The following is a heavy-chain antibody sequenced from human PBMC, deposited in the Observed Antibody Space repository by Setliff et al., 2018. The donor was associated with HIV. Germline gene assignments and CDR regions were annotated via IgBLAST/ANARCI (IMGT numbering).Heavy chain of an antibody. CDR2: ISWDGGGT. V-gene: IGHV3-43D*04. D-gene: IGHD6-19*01. CDR1: GFTFDDYA. CDR3: AKGYRRSSGWPEYYYYALDV. J-gene: IGHJ6*02. Sequence: LRLSCAASGFTFDDYAMHCVRQAPGKGLEWVSLISWDGGGTYYADSVKGRFTISRDNSKNSLYLQMNSLRAEDTAFYYCAKGYRRSSGWPEYYYYALDVWGQGTTVTVSS.